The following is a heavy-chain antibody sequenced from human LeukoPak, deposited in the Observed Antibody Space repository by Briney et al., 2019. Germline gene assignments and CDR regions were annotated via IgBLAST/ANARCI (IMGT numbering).Heavy chain of an antibody. CDR1: GGSISSYY. D-gene: IGHD3-10*01. Sequence: PSETLSLTCTVSGGSISSYYWSWIRQPPGKGLEWIGYIYTSGSTNYNPSLKSRVTISVDTSKNQFSLKLSSVTAADTAAYYCARISPMVRGTHAFDIWGQGTMVTVSS. CDR3: ARISPMVRGTHAFDI. V-gene: IGHV4-4*09. J-gene: IGHJ3*02. CDR2: IYTSGST.